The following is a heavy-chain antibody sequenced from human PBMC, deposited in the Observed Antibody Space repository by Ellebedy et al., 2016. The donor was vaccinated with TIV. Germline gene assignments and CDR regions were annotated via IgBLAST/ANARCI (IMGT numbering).Heavy chain of an antibody. V-gene: IGHV1-69*06. CDR1: GGTFSSYA. J-gene: IGHJ4*02. CDR2: IIPIFGTA. Sequence: SVKVSXXASGGTFSSYAISWVRQAPGQGLEWMGGIIPIFGTANYAQKFQGRVTITADKSTSTAYMELSSLRSEDTAVYYCAFRLLLKTTLDYWGQGTLVTVSS. CDR3: AFRLLLKTTLDY. D-gene: IGHD2-15*01.